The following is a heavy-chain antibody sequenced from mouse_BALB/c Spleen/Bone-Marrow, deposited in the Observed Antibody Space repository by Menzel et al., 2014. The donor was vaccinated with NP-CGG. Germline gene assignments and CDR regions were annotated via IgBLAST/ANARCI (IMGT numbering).Heavy chain of an antibody. J-gene: IGHJ3*01. CDR2: ISSGGRYI. V-gene: IGHV5-6-4*01. CDR1: GFTFSTYI. CDR3: TREEDYDGNYKFAY. Sequence: EVQGVESGGDLVKPGGSLKLSCAASGFTFSTYIMSWVRQTQEKRLEWVATISSGGRYIFYPDSVKGRFTLSRDNAKNTLYLQMSSLRSDDTAMYYCTREEDYDGNYKFAYWGQGTLVTVSA. D-gene: IGHD2-3*01.